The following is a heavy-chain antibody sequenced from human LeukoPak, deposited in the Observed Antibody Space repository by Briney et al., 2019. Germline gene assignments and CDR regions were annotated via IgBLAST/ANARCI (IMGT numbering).Heavy chain of an antibody. CDR2: IIPIFGTA. V-gene: IGHV1-69*13. CDR1: GGTFSSYA. J-gene: IGHJ6*03. Sequence: ASVKVSCKASGGTFSSYAISWVRQAPGQGLEWMGGIIPIFGTANYAQKFQGRVTITADESTSTAYMELSSLRSEDTAVYYCARGRTAHYDFWSGYSPIDYYYYMDVWGKGTTVTVSS. D-gene: IGHD3-3*01. CDR3: ARGRTAHYDFWSGYSPIDYYYYMDV.